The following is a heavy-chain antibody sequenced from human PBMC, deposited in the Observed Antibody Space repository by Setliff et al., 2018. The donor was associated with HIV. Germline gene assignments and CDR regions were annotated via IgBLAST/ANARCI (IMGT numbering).Heavy chain of an antibody. CDR2: IYVGGSV. CDR1: GGSMNSDSYS. CDR3: ARAKTIGVSAVFFDP. Sequence: SETLSLTCTVSGGSMNSDSYSWTWLRQPAGKGPELIGHIYVGGSVIYNPSLASRVTISMVPSKNQFSLDLSSVTAADTAKYYCARAKTIGVSAVFFDPWGQGGPVTVSS. D-gene: IGHD3-3*01. J-gene: IGHJ5*02. V-gene: IGHV4-61*09.